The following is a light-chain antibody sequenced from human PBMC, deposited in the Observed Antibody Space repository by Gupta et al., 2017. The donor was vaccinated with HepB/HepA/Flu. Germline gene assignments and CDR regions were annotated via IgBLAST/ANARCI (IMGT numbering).Light chain of an antibody. CDR1: QSVSNN. Sequence: EIVMPQSPGTLSVSPGERATLSCRASQSVSNNLAWYQQIPGQAPRLLIFGASTRATGIPARFSGSGSGTDFTLTISSLQSEDFAVYYCQHDNNWPLTFGGGTKVEIK. J-gene: IGKJ4*02. CDR2: GAS. CDR3: QHDNNWPLT. V-gene: IGKV3-15*01.